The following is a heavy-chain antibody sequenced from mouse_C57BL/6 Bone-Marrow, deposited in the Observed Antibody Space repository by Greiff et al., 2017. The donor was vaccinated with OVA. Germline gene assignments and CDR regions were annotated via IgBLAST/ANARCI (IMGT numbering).Heavy chain of an antibody. CDR1: GYTFTEYT. J-gene: IGHJ3*01. CDR2: FYPGSGSI. CDR3: ARHEEGVYYGNPWFAY. D-gene: IGHD2-1*01. V-gene: IGHV1-62-2*01. Sequence: QVQLQQSGAELVKPGASVKLSCKASGYTFTEYTIHWVKQRSGQGLEWIGWFYPGSGSIKYNEKFKDKATLTADKSSSTVYMELSRLTSEDSAVYFGARHEEGVYYGNPWFAYWGQGTLVTVSA.